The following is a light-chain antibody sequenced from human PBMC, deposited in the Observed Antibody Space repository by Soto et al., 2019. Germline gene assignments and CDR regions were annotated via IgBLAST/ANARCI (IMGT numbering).Light chain of an antibody. J-gene: IGKJ4*01. CDR2: WAS. Sequence: DIVMTQSPGSLAVSLGERATIKCKSSQSLLYRSNSKNYVAWYQRKPGQPPKLLIYWASARESGVPDRFSGGGSGTDFTLTINGLQAEDVATYYCQQHYSTPLTFGGGTKVEIK. CDR3: QQHYSTPLT. V-gene: IGKV4-1*01. CDR1: QSLLYRSNSKNY.